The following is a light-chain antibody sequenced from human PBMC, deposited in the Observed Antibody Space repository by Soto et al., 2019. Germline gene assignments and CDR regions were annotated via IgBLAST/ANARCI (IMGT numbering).Light chain of an antibody. V-gene: IGKV1-9*01. CDR2: AAS. J-gene: IGKJ1*01. CDR1: QGISSY. CDR3: QQSYVTPWT. Sequence: IPLTLSPASLSAFVGDGVPIVCRASQGISSYLAWYQQKPGKAPKILIYAASTLQSGVPSRFSGSGSGTDFTLTISSLQPEDFATYYCQQSYVTPWTFGQGTMVDI.